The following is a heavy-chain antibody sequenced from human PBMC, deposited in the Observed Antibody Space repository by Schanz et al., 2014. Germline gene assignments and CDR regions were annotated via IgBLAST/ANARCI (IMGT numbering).Heavy chain of an antibody. CDR1: GFTFSAYA. V-gene: IGHV3-11*06. CDR2: VSSSSSYT. Sequence: QVQLVESGGGLVKPGGSLRLSCAASGFTFSAYAMTWVRQIPGKGLEWVSYVSSSSSYTHYADSVKGRFTISRDNAKNSLFLQMNSLRPEDTTVYYCARGRVLESWGQGTLVTVSS. J-gene: IGHJ5*02. D-gene: IGHD1-1*01. CDR3: ARGRVLES.